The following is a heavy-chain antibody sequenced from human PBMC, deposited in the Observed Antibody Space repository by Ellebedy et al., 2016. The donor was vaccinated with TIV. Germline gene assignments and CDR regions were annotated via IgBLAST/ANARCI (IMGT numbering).Heavy chain of an antibody. V-gene: IGHV3-30*04. J-gene: IGHJ4*02. D-gene: IGHD3-10*01. CDR3: ARDLGVRGVLSSEYFDY. CDR2: ISYDGSNK. CDR1: GFTFSSYA. Sequence: LSLTCASSGFTFSSYAMHWVRQAPGKGLEWVAVISYDGSNKYYADSVKGRFTISRDNSKNTLYLQMNSLRAEDTAVYYCARDLGVRGVLSSEYFDYWGQGTLVTVSA.